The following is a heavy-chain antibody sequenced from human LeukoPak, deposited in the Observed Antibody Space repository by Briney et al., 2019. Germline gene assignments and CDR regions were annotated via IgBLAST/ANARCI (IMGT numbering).Heavy chain of an antibody. Sequence: PLASVKVSCKASGYTFTSYDFNWVRQATGQRPEWMGWMSPNSGDTGYAQKFQDRVTMTRNTSISTAYMELSSLRSDDTAVYYCARDQLRFLEWLSIPHYYYYGMDVWGQGTTVTVSS. V-gene: IGHV1-8*01. CDR3: ARDQLRFLEWLSIPHYYYYGMDV. CDR2: MSPNSGDT. D-gene: IGHD3-3*01. J-gene: IGHJ6*02. CDR1: GYTFTSYD.